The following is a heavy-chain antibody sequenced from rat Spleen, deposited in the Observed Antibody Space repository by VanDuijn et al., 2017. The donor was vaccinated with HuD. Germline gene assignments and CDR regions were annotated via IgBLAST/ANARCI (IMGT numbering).Heavy chain of an antibody. V-gene: IGHV5S13*01. CDR3: ARHGRGKTTYYYVMDA. CDR1: GFTFNNYG. Sequence: EVQLVESGGGLVQPGRSLKLSCAASGFTFNNYGMAWVRQTPTKGLEWVASINTDGGSTYYSDSVRGRFTISRKNAENTVYLQMNSLRSEDTATYYCARHGRGKTTYYYVMDAWGQGASVTVSS. D-gene: IGHD4-5*01. CDR2: INTDGGST. J-gene: IGHJ4*01.